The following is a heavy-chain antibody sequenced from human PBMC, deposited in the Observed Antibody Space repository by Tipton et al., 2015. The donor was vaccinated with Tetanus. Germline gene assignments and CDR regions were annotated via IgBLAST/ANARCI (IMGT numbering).Heavy chain of an antibody. CDR3: ARWGDASGSTNLYAFDI. CDR1: GGSFSGYY. J-gene: IGHJ3*02. D-gene: IGHD3-10*01. CDR2: INYSGTT. V-gene: IGHV4-34*01. Sequence: TLSLTCAVYGGSFSGYYWNWIRQPPGKGLEWIGEINYSGTTNYNPSLSGRVTTSVDTSKNQFSLKMSSVTAADTAVYYCARWGDASGSTNLYAFDIWGQGTMVSVSS.